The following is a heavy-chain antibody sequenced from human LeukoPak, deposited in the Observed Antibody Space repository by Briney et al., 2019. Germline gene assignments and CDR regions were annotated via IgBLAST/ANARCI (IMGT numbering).Heavy chain of an antibody. CDR3: ARHGDYYDSSGYYGWFDP. CDR2: IYYSGST. D-gene: IGHD3-22*01. CDR1: GFTFSSYA. Sequence: GSLRLSCAASGFTFSSYAMSWVRQAPGKGLEWIGSIYYSGSTYYNPSLKSRVTISVDTSKNQFSLKLSSVTAADTAVYYCARHGDYYDSSGYYGWFDPWGQGTLVTVSS. V-gene: IGHV4-39*01. J-gene: IGHJ5*02.